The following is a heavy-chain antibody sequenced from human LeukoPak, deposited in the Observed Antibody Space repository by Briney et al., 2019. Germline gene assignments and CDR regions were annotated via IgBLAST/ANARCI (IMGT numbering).Heavy chain of an antibody. Sequence: ASVKVSCKASAYIFIDYYIHWVQQAPGKGLEWMGRVDPEDGEAIYAEKFQDRVTLSADTSTDTSYMELSSLRAEDTVVYYCSVSMSTIDYWGQGTLVTVSS. CDR1: AYIFIDYY. CDR3: SVSMSTIDY. J-gene: IGHJ4*02. CDR2: VDPEDGEA. V-gene: IGHV1-69-2*01. D-gene: IGHD2/OR15-2a*01.